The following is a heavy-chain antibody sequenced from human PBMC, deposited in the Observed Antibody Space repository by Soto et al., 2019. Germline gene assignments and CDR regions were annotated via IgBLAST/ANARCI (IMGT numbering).Heavy chain of an antibody. J-gene: IGHJ4*02. D-gene: IGHD2-21*01. V-gene: IGHV1-69*01. CDR1: GGTFSSLG. CDR3: ATRRTQGRLLEFADY. Sequence: QVQLLQSGAEVKRPGSSVKVSCEASGGTFSSLGFTWVRQAPGQGLEWMGGIIPISGRTTFAQKFQGRVTMTSDQSPRATHMALPTLTSDEPAMYHCATRRTQGRLLEFADYGGQGTLGTVSS. CDR2: IIPISGRT.